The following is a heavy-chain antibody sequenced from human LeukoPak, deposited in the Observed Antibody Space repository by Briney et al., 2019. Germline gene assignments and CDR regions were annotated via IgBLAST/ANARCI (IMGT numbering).Heavy chain of an antibody. Sequence: SETLSLTCIVSGGSISSYYWSWIRQPPGKGLEWIGYIYYSGSTNYNPSLKSRVTISVDTSKNQFSLKLSSVTAADTAVYYCARAPGDADYWGQGTLVTVSS. CDR3: ARAPGDADY. J-gene: IGHJ4*02. V-gene: IGHV4-59*01. CDR1: GGSISSYY. CDR2: IYYSGST. D-gene: IGHD1-26*01.